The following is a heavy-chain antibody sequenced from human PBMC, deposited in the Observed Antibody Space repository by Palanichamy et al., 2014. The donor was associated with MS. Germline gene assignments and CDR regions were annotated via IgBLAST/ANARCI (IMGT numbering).Heavy chain of an antibody. J-gene: IGHJ5*02. Sequence: QVQLQQWGAGLLKPSETLSLTCAVYGVSFSGYHWTWIRQPPGKGLEWIGEVTHGGSTKYNPSLKSRVTISLDTSKSQFPLKLTSVTDADTAVYFCARFGLRDFGDIRNWFDPWGQGTLVTVSS. CDR2: VTHGGST. D-gene: IGHD3-10*01. V-gene: IGHV4-34*01. CDR3: ARFGLRDFGDIRNWFDP. CDR1: GVSFSGYH.